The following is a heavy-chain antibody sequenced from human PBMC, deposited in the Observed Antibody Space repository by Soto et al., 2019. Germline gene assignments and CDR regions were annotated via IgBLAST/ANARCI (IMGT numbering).Heavy chain of an antibody. CDR2: ISAHNGNT. Sequence: QVHLVQSGAEVKKPGASVKVSCKGSGYTFTSYGITWVRQAPGQGLEWMGWISAHNGNTNYAQKLQGRVTVTRDTSTSTAYMELRSLRSDAKAGYYCASWRYGDYWGQGALVTVSS. V-gene: IGHV1-18*01. J-gene: IGHJ4*02. D-gene: IGHD1-1*01. CDR3: ASWRYGDY. CDR1: GYTFTSYG.